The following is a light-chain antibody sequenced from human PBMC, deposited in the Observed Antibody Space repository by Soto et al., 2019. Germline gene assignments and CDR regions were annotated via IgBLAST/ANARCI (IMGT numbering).Light chain of an antibody. V-gene: IGKV4-1*01. Sequence: DIVMTQSPDSLAVSLGERATINCKSSQSLLYSSNSKNYLAWYQRKSGQPPKLLIYWASTRESGVHDRFSGSGSGTDFTLTISSLQADDVAVYYCQQYLSIPRTFGQGTKVEIK. CDR3: QQYLSIPRT. CDR1: QSLLYSSNSKNY. J-gene: IGKJ1*01. CDR2: WAS.